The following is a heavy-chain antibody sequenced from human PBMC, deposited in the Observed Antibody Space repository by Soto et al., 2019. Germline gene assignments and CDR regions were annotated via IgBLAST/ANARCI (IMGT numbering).Heavy chain of an antibody. CDR2: ISSSSSYI. V-gene: IGHV3-21*01. D-gene: IGHD3-3*01. Sequence: KPGGSLRLSCAASGFTFSSYSMNWVRQAPGKGLEWVSSISSSSSYIYYADSVKGRFTISRDNAKNSLYLQMNSLRAEDTAVYYCAREHSDFSGWPDPYYYYYGMDVWGQGTTVTV. J-gene: IGHJ6*02. CDR1: GFTFSSYS. CDR3: AREHSDFSGWPDPYYYYYGMDV.